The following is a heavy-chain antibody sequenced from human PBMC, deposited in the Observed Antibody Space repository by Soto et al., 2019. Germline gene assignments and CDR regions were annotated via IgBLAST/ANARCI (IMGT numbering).Heavy chain of an antibody. V-gene: IGHV1-69*10. CDR1: GGTFSSYA. CDR3: ARGVCSSTSCYYYYGMDV. Sequence: ASVKVSCKASGGTFSSYAISWVRQAPGQGLEWMGGIIPILGIANYAQKFQGRVTITADKSTSTAYMELSSLRSEDTAVYYCARGVCSSTSCYYYYGMDVWGQGTTVTVSS. CDR2: IIPILGIA. D-gene: IGHD2-2*01. J-gene: IGHJ6*02.